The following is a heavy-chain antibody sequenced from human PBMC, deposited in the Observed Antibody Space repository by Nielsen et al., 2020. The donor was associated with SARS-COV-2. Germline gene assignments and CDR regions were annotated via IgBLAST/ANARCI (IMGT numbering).Heavy chain of an antibody. D-gene: IGHD1/OR15-1a*01. CDR1: GFTFDDYG. V-gene: IGHV3-20*04. J-gene: IGHJ6*02. CDR3: YGQLTDTGNRNYYYYGMDV. CDR2: INWNGGST. Sequence: GESLKISCAASGFTFDDYGMSWVRQAPGKGLEWVSGINWNGGSTGYADSVKGRFTISRDNAKNSLYLQMNSLRAEDTALYYCYGQLTDTGNRNYYYYGMDVWGQGTTVTVSS.